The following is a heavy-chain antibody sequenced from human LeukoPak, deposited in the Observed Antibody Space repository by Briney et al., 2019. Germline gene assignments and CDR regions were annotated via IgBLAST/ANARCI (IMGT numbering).Heavy chain of an antibody. CDR1: GGSISSYY. J-gene: IGHJ6*02. CDR3: ASRSYYYYGMDV. CDR2: IYYSGST. V-gene: IGHV4-59*08. Sequence: SETLSLTCTVSGGSISSYYWSWIRQPPGKGLEWIGYIYYSGSTNYSPSLKSRVTISVDTSKNQFSLKLSSVTAADTAVYYCASRSYYYYGMDVWGQGTTVTVSS.